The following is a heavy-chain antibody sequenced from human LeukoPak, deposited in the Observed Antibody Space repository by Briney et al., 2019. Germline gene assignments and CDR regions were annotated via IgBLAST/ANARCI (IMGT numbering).Heavy chain of an antibody. CDR1: GFTFSSYA. Sequence: GGSLRLSCAASGFTFSSYAMSWVRQAPGKGLEWVSAISGSGGSTYYADSVKGRFTISRDNSKNTLYLQMNDLRPEDTAVYSCAKQSPYGGRFGVDDDWGRGTLVTVSS. D-gene: IGHD1-26*01. J-gene: IGHJ4*02. V-gene: IGHV3-23*01. CDR3: AKQSPYGGRFGVDDD. CDR2: ISGSGGST.